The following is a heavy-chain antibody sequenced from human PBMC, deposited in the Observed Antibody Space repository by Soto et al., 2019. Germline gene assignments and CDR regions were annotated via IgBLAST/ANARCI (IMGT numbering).Heavy chain of an antibody. Sequence: SETLSLTCAVYGGSLSGYYWSWIRQPPRKGLEWIGEINHSGSTNYNPSLKSRVTISVATSNNQFSLKLSSVTAAATAVYYCARGVVRYYYYSYGMDVWGQGTTVTVSS. V-gene: IGHV4-34*01. CDR2: INHSGST. D-gene: IGHD3-10*01. CDR1: GGSLSGYY. CDR3: ARGVVRYYYYSYGMDV. J-gene: IGHJ6*02.